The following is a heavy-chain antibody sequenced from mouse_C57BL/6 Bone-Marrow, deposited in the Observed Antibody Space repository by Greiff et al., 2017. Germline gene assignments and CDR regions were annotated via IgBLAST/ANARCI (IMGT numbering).Heavy chain of an antibody. Sequence: DVQLQESGGGLVKPGGSLKLSCAASGFTFSSYAMSWVRQTPEKRLEWVATISDGGSYTYYPDNVKGRFPISRDNAKNNLYLQMSYLKSEDTAMYYCARATVVPFDYWGQGTTLTVSS. D-gene: IGHD1-1*01. CDR2: ISDGGSYT. CDR1: GFTFSSYA. V-gene: IGHV5-4*01. CDR3: ARATVVPFDY. J-gene: IGHJ2*01.